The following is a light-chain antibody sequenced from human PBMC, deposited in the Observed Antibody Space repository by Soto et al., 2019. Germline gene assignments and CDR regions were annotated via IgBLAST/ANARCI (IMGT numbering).Light chain of an antibody. V-gene: IGKV3-20*01. J-gene: IGKJ5*01. CDR3: QQYSTLPHT. Sequence: ETAMTQSPGPLSLSPGQRTNLSCTASQAVTNSFFAWYLQKPGQAPRLLIYGISSRATGISDRFSGSGSGTDFTLTIGRLEPEDFVVYYCQQYSTLPHTFGQGTRLEIK. CDR1: QAVTNSF. CDR2: GIS.